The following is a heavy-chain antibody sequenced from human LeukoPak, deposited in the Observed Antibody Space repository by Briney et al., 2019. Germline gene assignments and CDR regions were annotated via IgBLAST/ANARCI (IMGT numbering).Heavy chain of an antibody. J-gene: IGHJ4*02. CDR3: ARVPYCGGDCYNRYFDY. V-gene: IGHV1-8*01. CDR1: GYTFTSYD. CDR2: MNPNSGNT. Sequence: ASVKVSCKASGYTFTSYDINWVRQATGHGLEWMGWMNPNSGNTGYAQKFQGRVTMTRNTSISTACMELSSLRSEDTAVYYCARVPYCGGDCYNRYFDYWGQGTLVTVSS. D-gene: IGHD2-21*02.